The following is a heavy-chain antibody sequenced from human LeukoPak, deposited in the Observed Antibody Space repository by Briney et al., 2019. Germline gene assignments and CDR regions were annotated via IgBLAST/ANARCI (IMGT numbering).Heavy chain of an antibody. CDR2: IYYSGST. Sequence: SETLSLTCTVSGGSISSYYWSWIRQPPGKGLEWIGYIYYSGSTNYNPSLKSRVTISVDTPKNQFSLKLSSVTAADTAVYYCARVEVVPPANYYYYYYMDVWGKGTTVTVSS. D-gene: IGHD2-2*01. V-gene: IGHV4-59*08. CDR1: GGSISSYY. CDR3: ARVEVVPPANYYYYYYMDV. J-gene: IGHJ6*03.